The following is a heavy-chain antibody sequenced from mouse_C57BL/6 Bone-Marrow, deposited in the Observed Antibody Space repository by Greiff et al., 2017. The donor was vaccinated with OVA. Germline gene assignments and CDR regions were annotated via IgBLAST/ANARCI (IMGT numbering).Heavy chain of an antibody. CDR2: ISNGGGST. J-gene: IGHJ4*01. V-gene: IGHV5-12*01. CDR1: GFTFSDYY. Sequence: VQLKQSGGGLVQPGGSLKLSCAASGFTFSDYYMYWVRQTPEKRLEWVAYISNGGGSTYYPDTVKGRFTISRDNAKNTLYLQMSRLKSEDTAMYYCARHDGYLGPYYAMDYWGQGTSVTVSS. CDR3: ARHDGYLGPYYAMDY. D-gene: IGHD2-3*01.